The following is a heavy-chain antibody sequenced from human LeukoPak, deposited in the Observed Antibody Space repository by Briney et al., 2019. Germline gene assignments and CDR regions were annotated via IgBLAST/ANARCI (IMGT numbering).Heavy chain of an antibody. CDR1: GFTFSSYA. Sequence: PGGSLRLSCAASGFTFSSYAMSWVRQAPGKGLECVSAISGSGGSTYYADSVKGRFTISRDNAQNSLYLQMNSLRAEDTAVYYCATLRDPYQLLHPYFDYWGQGILVTVSS. J-gene: IGHJ4*02. CDR3: ATLRDPYQLLHPYFDY. CDR2: ISGSGGST. V-gene: IGHV3-23*01. D-gene: IGHD2-2*02.